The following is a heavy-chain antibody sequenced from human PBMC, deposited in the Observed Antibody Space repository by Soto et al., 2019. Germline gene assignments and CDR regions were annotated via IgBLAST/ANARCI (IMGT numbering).Heavy chain of an antibody. J-gene: IGHJ3*02. CDR2: ISSSSSYI. D-gene: IGHD3-9*01. V-gene: IGHV3-21*01. Sequence: EVQLLESGGGLVKPGGSLRLSCAASGFTFSSYSMNWVRQAPGKGLEWVSSISSSSSYIYYADSVKGRFTISRDNAKNSLYLQMNSLRAEDTAVYYCARGYFGPKDAFDIWGQGTMVTVSS. CDR1: GFTFSSYS. CDR3: ARGYFGPKDAFDI.